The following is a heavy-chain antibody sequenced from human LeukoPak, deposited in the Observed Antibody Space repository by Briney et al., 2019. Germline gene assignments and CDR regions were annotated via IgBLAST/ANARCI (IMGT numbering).Heavy chain of an antibody. D-gene: IGHD6-13*01. CDR2: IDPSDSYT. CDR3: ARQGIAAAGTLLAHNWFDP. Sequence: GESLQISCKGSGYSFTSYWISWVRQMPGKGLEWMGRIDPSDSYTNYSPSFQGHVTISADKSISTAYLQWSSLKASDTAMYYCARQGIAAAGTLLAHNWFDPWGQGTLVTVSS. CDR1: GYSFTSYW. V-gene: IGHV5-10-1*01. J-gene: IGHJ5*02.